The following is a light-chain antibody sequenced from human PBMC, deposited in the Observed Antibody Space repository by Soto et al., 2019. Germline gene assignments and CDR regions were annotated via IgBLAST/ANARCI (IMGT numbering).Light chain of an antibody. J-gene: IGLJ1*01. CDR2: EVS. Sequence: QSALTQPPSASGSPGQTVTISCSGTSTNVGSYNDVSWYQQHPGTAPKLMIYEVSKRPSGVPDRFSGSKSGNTASLTISGLQAEDEADYYCSACAGSKNFCVFGAGTKLTVL. CDR1: STNVGSYND. CDR3: SACAGSKNFCV. V-gene: IGLV2-8*01.